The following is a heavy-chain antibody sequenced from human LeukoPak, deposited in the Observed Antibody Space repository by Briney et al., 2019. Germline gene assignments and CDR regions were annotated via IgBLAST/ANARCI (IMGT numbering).Heavy chain of an antibody. V-gene: IGHV1-69*05. CDR2: IIPIFGTA. Sequence: ASVKVSCKASGGTFSSYAISWVRQAPGQGLEWMGGIIPIFGTANYAQKFQGRVTITTDESTSTAYMELSSLRSEDTAVYYCARGNVVVSPNWFDPWGQGTLVTVSS. J-gene: IGHJ5*02. CDR3: ARGNVVVSPNWFDP. CDR1: GGTFSSYA. D-gene: IGHD2-2*01.